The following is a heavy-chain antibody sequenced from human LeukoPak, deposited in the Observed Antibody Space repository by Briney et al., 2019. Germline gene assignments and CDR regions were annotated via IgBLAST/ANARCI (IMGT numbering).Heavy chain of an antibody. J-gene: IGHJ4*02. CDR1: GFTFSDYY. V-gene: IGHV3-11*01. Sequence: GGSLRLSCAASGFTFSDYYMSWIRQAPGKGLEWVSYISSGGSTIYYADSVKGRFTISRDNAKNSLYLQVNSLRAEDTAVYYCASLYYGDYVDYWGQGTLVTVSS. CDR2: ISSGGSTI. CDR3: ASLYYGDYVDY. D-gene: IGHD4-17*01.